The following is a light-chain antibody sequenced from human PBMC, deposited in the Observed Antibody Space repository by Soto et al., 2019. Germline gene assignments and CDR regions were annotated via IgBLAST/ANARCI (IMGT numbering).Light chain of an antibody. Sequence: EIVLTQSPGTLSLSPGERATLSCRAGQSVSSNYLAWYQQKPGQAPRLLIYDASSRATGIPDRFSGGGSGTDFTLTISSLQPEDFATYYCQQSYSSPPTFGQGTKVDI. CDR2: DAS. J-gene: IGKJ1*01. CDR1: QSVSSNY. V-gene: IGKV3D-20*02. CDR3: QQSYSSPPT.